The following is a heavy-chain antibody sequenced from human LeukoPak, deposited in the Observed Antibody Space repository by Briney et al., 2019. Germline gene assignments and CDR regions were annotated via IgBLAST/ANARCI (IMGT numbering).Heavy chain of an antibody. Sequence: ASVKVSCKASGYTFTSYDINWVRQATGQGLEWMGWMNPNSGNTGYAQKFQGRVTMTRNTSISTAYMELSSLRSEDTAVYYCARAPPRLRPSYYGSGSYYKRFDPWGQGTLVTVSS. CDR1: GYTFTSYD. CDR2: MNPNSGNT. D-gene: IGHD3-10*01. J-gene: IGHJ5*02. CDR3: ARAPPRLRPSYYGSGSYYKRFDP. V-gene: IGHV1-8*01.